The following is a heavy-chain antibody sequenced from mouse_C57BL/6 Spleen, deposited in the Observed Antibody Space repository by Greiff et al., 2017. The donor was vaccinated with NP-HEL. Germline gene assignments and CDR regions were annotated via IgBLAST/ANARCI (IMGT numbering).Heavy chain of an antibody. CDR3: ARGVTTVVAYYAMAY. Sequence: VQLQQSGAELVKPGASVKISCKASGYAFSSYWMNWVKQRPGKGLEWIGQIYPGDGDTNYNGKFKGKATLTADKSSSTAYMQLSSLTSEDSAVYFCARGVTTVVAYYAMAYWGQGTSVTVSS. D-gene: IGHD1-1*01. CDR2: IYPGDGDT. CDR1: GYAFSSYW. V-gene: IGHV1-80*01. J-gene: IGHJ4*01.